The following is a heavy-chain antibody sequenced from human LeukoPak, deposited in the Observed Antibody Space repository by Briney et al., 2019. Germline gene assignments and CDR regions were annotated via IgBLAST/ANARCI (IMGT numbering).Heavy chain of an antibody. Sequence: AASVKASCKASGYTFTSYGISWVRQAPGQGLEWMGWISAYNGNTNYAQKLQGRVTMTTDTSTSTAYMELRSLRSDDTAVYYCARGRGSRRTTFGGVIAPRIDYWGQGTPVTVSS. CDR3: ARGRGSRRTTFGGVIAPRIDY. D-gene: IGHD3-16*02. V-gene: IGHV1-18*01. CDR1: GYTFTSYG. J-gene: IGHJ4*02. CDR2: ISAYNGNT.